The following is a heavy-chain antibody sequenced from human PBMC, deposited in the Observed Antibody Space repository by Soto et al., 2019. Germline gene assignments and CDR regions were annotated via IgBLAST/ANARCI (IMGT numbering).Heavy chain of an antibody. V-gene: IGHV1-69*05. J-gene: IGHJ4*02. CDR1: GGTFSSYA. CDR3: ARGSPIAVAGQYYFDY. D-gene: IGHD6-19*01. Sequence: SVKVSCKASGGTFSSYAISWVRQAPGQGLEWMGGIIPIFGTANYAQKFQGRVTITTDKSTSTAYMELSSLRSEDTAVYYCARGSPIAVAGQYYFDYWGQGTLVTVSS. CDR2: IIPIFGTA.